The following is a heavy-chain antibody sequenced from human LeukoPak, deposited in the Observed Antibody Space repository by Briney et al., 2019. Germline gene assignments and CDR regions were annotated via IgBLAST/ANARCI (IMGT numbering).Heavy chain of an antibody. J-gene: IGHJ6*03. CDR2: IRSKANSYAT. Sequence: GGSLRLSCAASGFTFSGSAMHWVRQASGKGLEWVGRIRSKANSYATAYAASVKGRFTISRDDSKNTAYLQMNSLRAEDTAVYYCARHGSITMVRGRLRYYYMDVWGKGTTVTISS. CDR3: ARHGSITMVRGRLRYYYMDV. CDR1: GFTFSGSA. D-gene: IGHD3-10*01. V-gene: IGHV3-73*01.